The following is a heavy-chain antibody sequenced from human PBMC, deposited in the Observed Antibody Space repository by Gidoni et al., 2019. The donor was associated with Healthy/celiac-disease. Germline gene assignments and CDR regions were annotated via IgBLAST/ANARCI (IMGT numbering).Heavy chain of an antibody. Sequence: QVQLQQWGAGLLKPSETLSLTCAVYGGSFSGYYWSWIRQPPGKGLEWIGEINHSGSTNYNPSLKSRVTISVDTSKNQFSLKLSSVTAADTAVYYCARGRTRQPFDYWGQGTLVTVSS. V-gene: IGHV4-34*01. J-gene: IGHJ4*02. CDR2: INHSGST. D-gene: IGHD6-13*01. CDR3: ARGRTRQPFDY. CDR1: GGSFSGYY.